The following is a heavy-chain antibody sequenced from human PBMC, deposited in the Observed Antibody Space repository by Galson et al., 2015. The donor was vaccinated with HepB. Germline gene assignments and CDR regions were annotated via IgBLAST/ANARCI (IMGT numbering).Heavy chain of an antibody. CDR1: GFTFSSYA. CDR2: ISGSGGST. D-gene: IGHD3-16*01. V-gene: IGHV3-23*01. Sequence: SLRLSCAASGFTFSSYAMSWVRQAPGKGLEWVSAISGSGGSTYYADSVKGRFTISRDNSKNTLYLQMNSLRAEDTAVYYCASCIMITFGGVMDLGFDYWGQGTLVTVSS. J-gene: IGHJ4*02. CDR3: ASCIMITFGGVMDLGFDY.